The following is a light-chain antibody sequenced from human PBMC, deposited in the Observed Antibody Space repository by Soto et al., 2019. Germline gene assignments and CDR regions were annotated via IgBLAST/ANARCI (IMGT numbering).Light chain of an antibody. CDR3: QQYSTYPSLT. V-gene: IGKV1-5*03. J-gene: IGKJ4*01. CDR2: KAS. CDR1: QNIRTY. Sequence: DIQMTQTPPFLSASVGDMFTITGLSSQNIRTYLTWYQQKPGGAPKLLIYKASVLESGVPSRFSGSGSGTEFTLTISGLQPDDFATYFCQQYSTYPSLTFGGGTKVDVK.